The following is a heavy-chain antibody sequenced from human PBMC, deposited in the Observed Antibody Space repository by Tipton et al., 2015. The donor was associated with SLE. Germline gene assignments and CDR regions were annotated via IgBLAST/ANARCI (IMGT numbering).Heavy chain of an antibody. J-gene: IGHJ6*03. Sequence: LRLSCTVSGGSISTYYWNWIRQPAGKGLELIGRVDTSGSVKFNPTLKSRVTMSLDTSKNQVSLKLTSVTAADTAVYYCARAFCKWCMLSYYYMDVWDKGTTVTVSS. V-gene: IGHV4-4*07. D-gene: IGHD2-8*01. CDR3: ARAFCKWCMLSYYYMDV. CDR2: VDTSGSV. CDR1: GGSISTYY.